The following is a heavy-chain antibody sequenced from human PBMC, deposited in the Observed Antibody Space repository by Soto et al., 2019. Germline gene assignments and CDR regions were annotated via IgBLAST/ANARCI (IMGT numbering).Heavy chain of an antibody. CDR2: VFYSGAT. CDR1: GGPIKTGDYY. V-gene: IGHV4-30-4*01. Sequence: PSETLSLTCNVSGGPIKTGDYYWNWIRQPPGKGLEWIGYVFYSGATNYSPSLKSRAAISMDTSKNQFSLSLTSATAADTAVYYCARAGFSYGHLLFWGQGIRVTVSS. CDR3: ARAGFSYGHLLF. D-gene: IGHD3-10*01. J-gene: IGHJ4*02.